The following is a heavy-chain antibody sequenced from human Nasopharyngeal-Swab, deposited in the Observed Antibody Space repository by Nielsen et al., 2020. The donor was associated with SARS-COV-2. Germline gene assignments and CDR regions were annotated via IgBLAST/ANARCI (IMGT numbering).Heavy chain of an antibody. J-gene: IGHJ4*02. D-gene: IGHD2-2*01. CDR2: IYPGDSDT. CDR3: ARQGDIVVVPAASALDY. Sequence: VRQMPGKGLEWMGIIYPGDSDTRYSPSFQGQVTISADKSISTAYLQWSSLKASDTAMYYCARQGDIVVVPAASALDYWGQGTLVTVLL. V-gene: IGHV5-51*01.